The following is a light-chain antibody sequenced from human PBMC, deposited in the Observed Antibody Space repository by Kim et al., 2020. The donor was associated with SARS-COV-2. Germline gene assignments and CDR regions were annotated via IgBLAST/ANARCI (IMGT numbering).Light chain of an antibody. CDR1: ALPKQY. V-gene: IGLV3-25*03. J-gene: IGLJ3*02. Sequence: SYELTQPPSVSVSPGQTARITCSGDALPKQYAYWYQQKPGQAPVLVIYKDSERPSGIPERFSGSSSGTTVTLTISGVQAEDEADYYCQSADSSCTLWVFGGGTQLTVL. CDR3: QSADSSCTLWV. CDR2: KDS.